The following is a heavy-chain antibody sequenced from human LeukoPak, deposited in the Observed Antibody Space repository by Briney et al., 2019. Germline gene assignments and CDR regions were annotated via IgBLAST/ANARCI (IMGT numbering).Heavy chain of an antibody. Sequence: YYADSVKGRFTISRDNSKNTLYLQMNSLRAEDTAVYYCAKGVDTAWFDPWGQGTLVTVSS. D-gene: IGHD5-18*01. J-gene: IGHJ5*02. CDR3: AKGVDTAWFDP. V-gene: IGHV3-23*01.